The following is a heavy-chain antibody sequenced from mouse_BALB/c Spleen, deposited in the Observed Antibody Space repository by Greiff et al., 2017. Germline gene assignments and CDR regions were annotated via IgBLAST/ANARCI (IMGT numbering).Heavy chain of an antibody. CDR1: GFTFSSYT. CDR3: ARDYRYLYYFDY. Sequence: EVMLVESGGGLVKPGGSLKLSCAASGFTFSSYTMSWVRQTPEKRLEWVATISSGGSYTYYPDSVKGRFTISRDNAKNTLYLQMSSLKSEDTAMYYCARDYRYLYYFDYWGQGTTLTVSS. J-gene: IGHJ2*01. CDR2: ISSGGSYT. V-gene: IGHV5-6-4*01. D-gene: IGHD2-14*01.